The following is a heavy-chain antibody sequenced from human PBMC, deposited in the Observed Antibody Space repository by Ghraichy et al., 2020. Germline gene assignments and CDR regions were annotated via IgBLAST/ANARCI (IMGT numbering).Heavy chain of an antibody. CDR2: IDSSGGT. V-gene: IGHV4-31*03. J-gene: IGHJ4*02. Sequence: SETLSLTCTVSGASIWTEGFYWSWIRQHPGKDPEWIGHIDSSGGTHFNPSLKSRVTISIATFANQFSLRLTSVTVADTAVYYCAREGDYYDSSGYHWGQGSRVIGSS. CDR1: GASIWTEGFY. D-gene: IGHD3-22*01. CDR3: AREGDYYDSSGYH.